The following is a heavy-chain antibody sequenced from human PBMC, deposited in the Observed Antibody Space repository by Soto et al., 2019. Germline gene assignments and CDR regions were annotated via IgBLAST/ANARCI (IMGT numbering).Heavy chain of an antibody. CDR2: IYHSGSN. J-gene: IGHJ6*02. Sequence: SETLSLTCAVSGYSISSGYYCGWIRQRPGKGLEWIGSIYHSGSNYYNPSLKSRVTISVDKSKNQFSLKLSSVTAADTAVYYCARVMRVATTYYYYYYGMDLCGQGTKVTVSS. V-gene: IGHV4-38-2*01. CDR3: ARVMRVATTYYYYYYGMDL. CDR1: GYSISSGYY. D-gene: IGHD5-12*01.